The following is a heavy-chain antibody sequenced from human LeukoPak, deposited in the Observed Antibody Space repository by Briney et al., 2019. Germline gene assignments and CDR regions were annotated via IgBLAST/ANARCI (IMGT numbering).Heavy chain of an antibody. V-gene: IGHV3-23*01. Sequence: QPGGSLRLSCAASGFTFSSYAMSWVRQAPGKGLEWVSAISGSGGSPYYADSVKGRFTISRDNSKNTLYPQMNSPRAEDTAVYYCAKGSNSGYDYGVKYYFDYWGQGTLVTVSS. J-gene: IGHJ4*02. CDR3: AKGSNSGYDYGVKYYFDY. D-gene: IGHD5-12*01. CDR1: GFTFSSYA. CDR2: ISGSGGSP.